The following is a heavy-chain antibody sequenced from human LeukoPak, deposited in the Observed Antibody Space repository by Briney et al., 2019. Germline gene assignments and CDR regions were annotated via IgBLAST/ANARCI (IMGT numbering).Heavy chain of an antibody. CDR2: ISGSGGST. V-gene: IGHV3-23*01. Sequence: GGSLRLSCAAYGFTFSSYGMSWVRQAPGKGLEWVSAISGSGGSTYYADSVKGRFTISRDNSKNTLYLQMNSLRAEDTAVYYCAKDFSDYVWGSYRSDAFDIWGQGTMVTVSS. J-gene: IGHJ3*02. D-gene: IGHD3-16*02. CDR3: AKDFSDYVWGSYRSDAFDI. CDR1: GFTFSSYG.